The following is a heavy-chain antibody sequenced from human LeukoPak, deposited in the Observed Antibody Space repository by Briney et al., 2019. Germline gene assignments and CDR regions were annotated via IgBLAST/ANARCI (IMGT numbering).Heavy chain of an antibody. CDR2: ISSSSSTI. J-gene: IGHJ6*03. V-gene: IGHV3-48*04. D-gene: IGHD6-13*01. CDR3: ARGPIAAAGRYYYYMDV. CDR1: GFTFSSYS. Sequence: GGSLRLSCAASGFTFSSYSMNWVRQAPGKGLEWVSYISSSSSTIYYADSVKGRFTISRDNAKNSLYLQMNSLRAEDTAVYYCARGPIAAAGRYYYYMDVWGKGTTVTVSS.